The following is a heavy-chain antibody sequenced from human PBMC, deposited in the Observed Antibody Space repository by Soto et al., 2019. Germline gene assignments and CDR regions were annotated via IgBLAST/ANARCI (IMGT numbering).Heavy chain of an antibody. CDR1: GFTFSSYC. V-gene: IGHV3-48*01. CDR3: ARGYYDFWSAVVQH. Sequence: EVQLVESGGGLVQPGGSLRLSCAASGFTFSSYCMNWVRQAPGKGLEWISYISSTSSTIHYADSVKGRFTISRDNAKNSLYLQRNSRRAEDTAVYYCARGYYDFWSAVVQHWGQGTLVTVSS. CDR2: ISSTSSTI. D-gene: IGHD3-3*01. J-gene: IGHJ1*01.